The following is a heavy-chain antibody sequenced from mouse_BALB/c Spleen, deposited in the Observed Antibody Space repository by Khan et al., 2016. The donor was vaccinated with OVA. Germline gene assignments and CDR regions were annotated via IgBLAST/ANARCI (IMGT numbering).Heavy chain of an antibody. V-gene: IGHV5-4*02. Sequence: EVELVESGGGLVKPGGSLKLSCAASGFSFSDYYMYWIRQTPEKRLEWVATISDGGGSTYYPDSVKGRFTLSRDNAKNNLYMQMSSLKAEDTAIYDFARAGYGGFADWGQGTLVTVSA. CDR1: GFSFSDYY. CDR3: ARAGYGGFAD. D-gene: IGHD1-1*02. J-gene: IGHJ3*01. CDR2: ISDGGGST.